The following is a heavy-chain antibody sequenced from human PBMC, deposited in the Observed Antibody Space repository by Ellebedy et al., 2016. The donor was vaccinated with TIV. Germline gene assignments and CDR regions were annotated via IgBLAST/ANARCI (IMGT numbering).Heavy chain of an antibody. CDR1: GFTFSSYW. D-gene: IGHD6-19*01. Sequence: PGGSLRLSCAASGFTFSSYWMHWVRQAPGKGLVWVSRINRDGSSTSYADSVKGRFTISRDNAKNTLYLQMNSLRAEDTAVYYCARGVRYSSGQDAFDIWGQGTMVTVSS. V-gene: IGHV3-74*01. J-gene: IGHJ3*02. CDR2: INRDGSST. CDR3: ARGVRYSSGQDAFDI.